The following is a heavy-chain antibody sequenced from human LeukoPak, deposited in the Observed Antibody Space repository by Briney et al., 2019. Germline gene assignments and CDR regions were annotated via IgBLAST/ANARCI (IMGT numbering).Heavy chain of an antibody. V-gene: IGHV4-39*07. CDR1: GGSISSSSYY. Sequence: PSETLPLTCTVSGGSISSSSYYWGWIRQPPGKGLEWIGSIYYSGSTYYNPSLNYRVTISVDTSKIQFSLRLTSVTAADTAVYYCARDSIRVQTGTTPWGRGTLVTVSS. J-gene: IGHJ5*02. CDR3: ARDSIRVQTGTTP. CDR2: IYYSGST. D-gene: IGHD1-1*01.